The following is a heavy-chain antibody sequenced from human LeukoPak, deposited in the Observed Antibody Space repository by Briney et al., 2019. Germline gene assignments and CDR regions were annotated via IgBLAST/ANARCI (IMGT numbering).Heavy chain of an antibody. CDR2: INPSGGST. D-gene: IGHD1-1*01. CDR3: ARGPGTTGTAHHLDY. J-gene: IGHJ4*02. V-gene: IGHV1-46*01. Sequence: ASVKVSCKASGYTFTSYYMHWVRQAPGQGLEWMGIINPSGGSTSYAQKFQGRVTMTRDTSTSTVYMELSSLRSEDTAVYYCARGPGTTGTAHHLDYWGQGTLVTVSS. CDR1: GYTFTSYY.